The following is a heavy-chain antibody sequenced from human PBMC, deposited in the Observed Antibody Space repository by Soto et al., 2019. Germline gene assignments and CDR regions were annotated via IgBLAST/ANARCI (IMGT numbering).Heavy chain of an antibody. V-gene: IGHV1-69*13. J-gene: IGHJ4*02. D-gene: IGHD5-12*01. CDR1: VGSFGNCG. CDR3: ARRGGYDSVDF. CDR2: FITVYRTL. Sequence: AVMGSWKDAVGSFGNCGINWLGQTPGQGLEWLGGFITVYRTLNYAQKFQGRVTITADESTGTAYMKLSSLASDDTAVYYCARRGGYDSVDFWGQEIQVTRVL.